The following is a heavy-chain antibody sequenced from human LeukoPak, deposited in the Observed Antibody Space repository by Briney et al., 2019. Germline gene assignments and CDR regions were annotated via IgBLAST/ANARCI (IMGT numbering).Heavy chain of an antibody. CDR3: AREVKQHPDYYFDD. CDR1: GGYINNYY. D-gene: IGHD6-13*01. CDR2: ISSSGST. Sequence: SETRSLTCTVSGGYINNYYWSWIRQPPGKGLEWTGYISSSGSTNYNPSLKSRVTISVDTSKNQFSLKMSSVTTADTAVYYCAREVKQHPDYYFDDWGQGTLVTVSS. V-gene: IGHV4-59*01. J-gene: IGHJ4*02.